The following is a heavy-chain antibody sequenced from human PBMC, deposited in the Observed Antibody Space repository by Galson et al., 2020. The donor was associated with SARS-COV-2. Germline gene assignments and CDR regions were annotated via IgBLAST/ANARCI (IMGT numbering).Heavy chain of an antibody. CDR2: ISGTDGTT. V-gene: IGHV3-23*01. CDR3: AKDLRSTFLGYCSY. CDR1: GFTFSSYA. D-gene: IGHD2-15*01. J-gene: IGHJ4*02. Sequence: GGSLRLYCAASGFTFSSYAMSWVRQAPGKGLEWVSAISGTDGTTHYADSVKGRFTISRDNSKNTLYLQMNSLRVEDTAVYYCAKDLRSTFLGYCSYWGQGALVTVSS.